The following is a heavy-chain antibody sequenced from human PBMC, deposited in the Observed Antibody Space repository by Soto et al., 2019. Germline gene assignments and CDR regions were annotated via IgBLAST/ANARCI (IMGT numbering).Heavy chain of an antibody. V-gene: IGHV3-11*06. D-gene: IGHD3-16*01. J-gene: IGHJ4*02. Sequence: GGSLRLSCAASGFTFSDYYMSWIRQAPGKGLEWVSYISSSSSYTNYADSVKGRFTITRDNAKNSLYLQMNSLRAEDTAVYYCARALLVAGGLDYWGQGTLVTVSS. CDR3: ARALLVAGGLDY. CDR2: ISSSSSYT. CDR1: GFTFSDYY.